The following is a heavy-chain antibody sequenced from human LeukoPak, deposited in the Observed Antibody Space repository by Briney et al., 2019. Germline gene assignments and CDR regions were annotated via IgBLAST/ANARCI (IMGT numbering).Heavy chain of an antibody. CDR3: ASGVTIFGVVRFDY. CDR2: ISSSSSYI. V-gene: IGHV3-21*01. Sequence: GGSLRLSCVASGFTFSSYSMNWVRQAPGKGLEWVSSISSSSSYIYYADSVKGRFTISRDNAKNSLYLQMNSLRAEDTAVYYCASGVTIFGVVRFDYWGQGTLVTVSS. CDR1: GFTFSSYS. D-gene: IGHD3-3*01. J-gene: IGHJ4*02.